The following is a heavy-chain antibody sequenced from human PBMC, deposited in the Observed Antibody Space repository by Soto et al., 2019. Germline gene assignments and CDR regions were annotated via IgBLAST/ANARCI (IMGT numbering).Heavy chain of an antibody. Sequence: PGGSLRLSCAASGFTFSDYYMSWIRQAPGKGLEWVSYISSSGSTIYYADSVKGRFTISRDNAKNSLYLQMNSLRAEDTAVYYCARDYRARYFDWFPRGWFDPWGQGTLVTVSS. CDR3: ARDYRARYFDWFPRGWFDP. CDR2: ISSSGSTI. V-gene: IGHV3-11*01. J-gene: IGHJ5*02. CDR1: GFTFSDYY. D-gene: IGHD3-9*01.